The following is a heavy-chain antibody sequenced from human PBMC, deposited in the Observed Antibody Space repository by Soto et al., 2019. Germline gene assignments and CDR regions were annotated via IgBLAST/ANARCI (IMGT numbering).Heavy chain of an antibody. J-gene: IGHJ5*02. D-gene: IGHD4-4*01. CDR3: ARAFSYSNYGYWFDP. V-gene: IGHV3-48*01. CDR1: GFTFSSYS. CDR2: ISSSSSTI. Sequence: GGSLRLSCAASGFTFSSYSMNWVRQAPGKGLEWVSYISSSSSTIYYADSVKGRFTISRDNAKNSLYLQMNSLRAEDTAVYYCARAFSYSNYGYWFDPWGQGTLVTVSS.